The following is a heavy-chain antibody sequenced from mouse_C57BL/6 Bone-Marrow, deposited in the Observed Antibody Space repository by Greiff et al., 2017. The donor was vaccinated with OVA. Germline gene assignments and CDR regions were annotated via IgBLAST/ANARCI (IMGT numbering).Heavy chain of an antibody. V-gene: IGHV14-4*01. CDR2: IDPENGDT. CDR3: TSTMVTTSDY. J-gene: IGHJ2*01. D-gene: IGHD2-2*01. Sequence: VQLQQSGAELVRPGASVKLSCTASGFNIKDDYMHWVKQRPEQGLEWIGWIDPENGDTEYASKFQGKATITADTSSNTAYLQLSSLTSEDTAVYYCTSTMVTTSDYWGQGTTLTVSS. CDR1: GFNIKDDY.